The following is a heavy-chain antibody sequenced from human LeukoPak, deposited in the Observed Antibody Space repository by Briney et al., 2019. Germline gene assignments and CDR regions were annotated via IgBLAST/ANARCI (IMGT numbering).Heavy chain of an antibody. Sequence: GGSLRLSCAASGFTFSSYWMSWVRQAPGKGLEWVANIKQDGSEKYYVDSVKGRFTISRDNAKNSLYLQMNSLRAEDTAVYYCARPYYDFWSGYYPFDCWGQGTLVTVSS. CDR1: GFTFSSYW. CDR2: IKQDGSEK. CDR3: ARPYYDFWSGYYPFDC. J-gene: IGHJ4*02. V-gene: IGHV3-7*01. D-gene: IGHD3-3*01.